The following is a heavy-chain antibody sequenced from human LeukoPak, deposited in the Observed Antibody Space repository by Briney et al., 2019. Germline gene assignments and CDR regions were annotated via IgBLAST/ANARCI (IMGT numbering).Heavy chain of an antibody. CDR2: IKQDGSEK. V-gene: IGHV3-7*01. J-gene: IGHJ6*04. D-gene: IGHD3-10*02. Sequence: GGSLRLSCAASGFTFSSYWMSWVRQAPGKGLEWVANIKQDGSEKYYVDSVKGRFTISRDNAKSSLYLQMNSLRDEDTAVYYCAELGITMIGGVWGKGTTVTISS. CDR1: GFTFSSYW. CDR3: AELGITMIGGV.